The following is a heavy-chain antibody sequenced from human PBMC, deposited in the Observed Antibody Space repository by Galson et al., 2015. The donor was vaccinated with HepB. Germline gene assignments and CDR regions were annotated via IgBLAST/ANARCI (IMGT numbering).Heavy chain of an antibody. CDR1: GITFVSYG. CDR3: ATGPHKYEPHFHYNGMDV. D-gene: IGHD1-14*01. CDR2: IWYDGSGK. V-gene: IGHV3-33*01. J-gene: IGHJ6*02. Sequence: SLRLSCAASGITFVSYGMHWVRQAPGKGLEWVAVIWYDGSGKYYGDSVEGRFTISRDNSKNTVFLQMNSLRVEDTAVYYCATGPHKYEPHFHYNGMDVWGQGTTVTVSS.